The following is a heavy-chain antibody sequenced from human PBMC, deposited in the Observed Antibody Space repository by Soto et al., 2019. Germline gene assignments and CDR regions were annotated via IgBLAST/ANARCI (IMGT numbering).Heavy chain of an antibody. CDR3: ARDHVASSWTDFDY. CDR2: ISDDGSNK. D-gene: IGHD6-13*01. V-gene: IGHV3-30-3*01. CDR1: GFTFTNYA. Sequence: QVQLVESGGGVVQPGRSLRLSCAVSGFTFTNYAMHWVRQAPGKGLEWVAVISDDGSNKKYADSVKGRSTISRDNSKNTMYVQINSLRAEDTALYYCARDHVASSWTDFDYWGQGTLVTVSS. J-gene: IGHJ4*02.